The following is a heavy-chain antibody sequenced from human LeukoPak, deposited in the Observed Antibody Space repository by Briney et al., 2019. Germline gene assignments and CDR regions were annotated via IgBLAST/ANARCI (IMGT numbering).Heavy chain of an antibody. CDR2: ITGSSSAM. Sequence: PSAVTLSFSCAASGFTSSSLNMQWLRQAPGNGLKWIAYITGSSSAMYYADSVKGRFTISRDNAMNSLFLQMTSLRAEDTAVYYCASDVVGGTTNYWGQGTLVTVSS. D-gene: IGHD1-26*01. J-gene: IGHJ4*02. CDR1: GFTSSSLN. V-gene: IGHV3-48*01. CDR3: ASDVVGGTTNY.